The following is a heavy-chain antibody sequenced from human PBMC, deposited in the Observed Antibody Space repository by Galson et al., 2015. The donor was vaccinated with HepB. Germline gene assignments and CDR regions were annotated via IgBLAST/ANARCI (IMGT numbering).Heavy chain of an antibody. D-gene: IGHD3-16*01. Sequence: SLRLSCAASGFIFDDHVMNWVRQAPGKGLEWVSGITWNGGNSGYADSVKGRFTVSRDNAKNSLYLQMNSLRVEDTALYYCARDHGGGMDVWGQGTTVTVSS. J-gene: IGHJ6*02. V-gene: IGHV3-9*01. CDR3: ARDHGGGMDV. CDR1: GFIFDDHV. CDR2: ITWNGGNS.